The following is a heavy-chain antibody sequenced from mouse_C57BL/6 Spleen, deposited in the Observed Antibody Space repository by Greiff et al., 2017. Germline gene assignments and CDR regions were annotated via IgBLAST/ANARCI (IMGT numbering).Heavy chain of an antibody. V-gene: IGHV1-15*01. J-gene: IGHJ3*01. CDR2: IDPETGGT. D-gene: IGHD1-1*01. Sequence: VQLQQSGAELVRPGASVTLSCKASGYTFTDYEMHWVKQTPVHGLEWIGAIDPETGGTAYNQKFKGKAILTADKSSSTAYMELRRLASEDSAVYYCTRSYGSSPFAYWGQGTLVTVSA. CDR1: GYTFTDYE. CDR3: TRSYGSSPFAY.